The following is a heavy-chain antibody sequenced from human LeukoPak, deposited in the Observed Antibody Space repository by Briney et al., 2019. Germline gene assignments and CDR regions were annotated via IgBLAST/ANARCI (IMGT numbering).Heavy chain of an antibody. J-gene: IGHJ6*02. D-gene: IGHD3-3*01. CDR2: INHSGST. Sequence: SETLSLTCAVYGGSFSGYYWSWIRQPPGKGLEWIGEINHSGSTNYNPSLKSRVTISVDTSKNQFSLKLSSVTAADTAVYYCARSHLYDFWSGHYYYYGMDVWGQGTTVTVSS. CDR1: GGSFSGYY. CDR3: ARSHLYDFWSGHYYYYGMDV. V-gene: IGHV4-34*01.